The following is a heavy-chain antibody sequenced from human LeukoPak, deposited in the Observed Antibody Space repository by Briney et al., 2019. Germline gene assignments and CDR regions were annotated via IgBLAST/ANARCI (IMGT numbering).Heavy chain of an antibody. CDR3: ARGGGLDV. CDR1: GFTFISYW. D-gene: IGHD3-16*01. V-gene: IGHV3-7*03. Sequence: SGGSLRLSCAASGFTFISYWMNWARQAPGKGLEWVASINHNGNVNYYVDSVKGRFTISRDNAKNSLYLQMSNLRAEDTAVYFCARGGGLDVWGQGATVTVSS. CDR2: INHNGNVN. J-gene: IGHJ6*02.